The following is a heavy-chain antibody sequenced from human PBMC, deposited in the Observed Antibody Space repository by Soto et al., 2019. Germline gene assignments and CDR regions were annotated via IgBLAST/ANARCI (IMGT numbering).Heavy chain of an antibody. CDR3: ASWGYCSSTSCYMEERSLGAFDI. V-gene: IGHV1-18*01. Sequence: ASVKVSCKASGYTFTSYGISWVRQAPGQGLEWMGWISAYNGNTNYAQKLQGRVTMPTATSTSTAYMDLRSLRSDDTAVDYCASWGYCSSTSCYMEERSLGAFDIWGQGTMVTVSS. J-gene: IGHJ3*02. CDR1: GYTFTSYG. D-gene: IGHD2-2*02. CDR2: ISAYNGNT.